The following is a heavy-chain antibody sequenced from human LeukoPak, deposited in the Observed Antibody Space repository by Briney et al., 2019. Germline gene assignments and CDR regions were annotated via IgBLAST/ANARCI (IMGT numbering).Heavy chain of an antibody. V-gene: IGHV3-33*06. CDR2: IRYDGSYK. CDR1: GFTFSNYG. D-gene: IGHD6-13*01. J-gene: IGHJ4*02. Sequence: GGSLRLSCAASGFTFSNYGMHWVRQAPGKGLDWVAVIRYDGSYKYYADSVKGRFTISRDNSKNTLYLQMNSLRAEDTAVYYCAKVVQYTASTGTGLDYWGQGTLVTVSS. CDR3: AKVVQYTASTGTGLDY.